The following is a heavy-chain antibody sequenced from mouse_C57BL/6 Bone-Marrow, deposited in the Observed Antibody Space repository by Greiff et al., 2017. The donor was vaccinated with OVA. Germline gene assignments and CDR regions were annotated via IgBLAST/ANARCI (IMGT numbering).Heavy chain of an antibody. V-gene: IGHV1-64*01. CDR3: ASSPNYYGSSLLAMDY. Sequence: QVQLKQSGAELVKPGASVKLSCKASGYTFTSYWMHWVKQRPGQGLEWIGMIHPNSGSTNSNEKFKSKATLTVDKSSSTAYMQLSSLTSEDSAVYYCASSPNYYGSSLLAMDYWGQGTSVTVSS. CDR2: IHPNSGST. J-gene: IGHJ4*01. D-gene: IGHD1-1*01. CDR1: GYTFTSYW.